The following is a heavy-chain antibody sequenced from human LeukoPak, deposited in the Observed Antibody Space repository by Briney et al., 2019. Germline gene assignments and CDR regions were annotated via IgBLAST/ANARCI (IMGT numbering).Heavy chain of an antibody. CDR2: ISGSGGTT. J-gene: IGHJ4*02. CDR1: GVTFSSYA. D-gene: IGHD4-17*01. Sequence: GGSLRLTCAASGVTFSSYAMTWVRQAPGKGLEWVSGISGSGGTTYYADSVKGRFTISRDNSKNTLYLQMNSLRAEDTAVYYCAKNYGDSYFDYWGQGTLVTVSS. CDR3: AKNYGDSYFDY. V-gene: IGHV3-23*01.